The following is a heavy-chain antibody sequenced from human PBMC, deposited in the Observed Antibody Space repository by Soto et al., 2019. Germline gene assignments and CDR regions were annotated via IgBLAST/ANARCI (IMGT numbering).Heavy chain of an antibody. CDR3: ASHSGSSPEGRYYYGMDV. CDR1: GGTFSSYA. CDR2: IIPIFGTA. Sequence: QVQLVQSGAEVKKPGSSVKVSCKASGGTFSSYAISWVRQAPGQGLEWMGGIIPIFGTADYAQKFQGRVKITADESTSTAYKELSSLRSEDTAVYYCASHSGSSPEGRYYYGMDVWGQGTTVTVSS. J-gene: IGHJ6*02. V-gene: IGHV1-69*12. D-gene: IGHD1-26*01.